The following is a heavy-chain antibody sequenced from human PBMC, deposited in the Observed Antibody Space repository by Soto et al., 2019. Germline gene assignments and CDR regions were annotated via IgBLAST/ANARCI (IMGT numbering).Heavy chain of an antibody. J-gene: IGHJ6*02. CDR1: GYTFTSYG. CDR2: NSAYNGNT. Sequence: GASVKVSCKASGYTFTSYGISWVRQAPGQGLEWMGWNSAYNGNTNYAQKLQGRVTMTTDTSTSTAYMELRSLRSDDTAVYYCARVGCSSTSCYTYPRYYYYYYGMDVWGQGTTVTVSS. D-gene: IGHD2-2*02. V-gene: IGHV1-18*04. CDR3: ARVGCSSTSCYTYPRYYYYYYGMDV.